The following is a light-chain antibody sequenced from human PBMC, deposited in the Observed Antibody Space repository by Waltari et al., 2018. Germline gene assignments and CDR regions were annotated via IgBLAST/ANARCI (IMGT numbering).Light chain of an antibody. J-gene: IGKJ1*01. Sequence: EIVMTQSPATLSVSPGERATLSCRARQSVSSNLAWYQQNPGQAPRLLIYGASTRATGIPAGLSGSGSGTEFTLTISSLQSEDFAVYYCQQYKNWPWTFGLGTKVEIK. V-gene: IGKV3-15*01. CDR1: QSVSSN. CDR3: QQYKNWPWT. CDR2: GAS.